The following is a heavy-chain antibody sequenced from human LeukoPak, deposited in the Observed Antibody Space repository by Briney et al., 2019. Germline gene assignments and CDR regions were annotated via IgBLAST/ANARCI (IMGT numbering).Heavy chain of an antibody. J-gene: IGHJ4*02. CDR1: GYTFTSYG. V-gene: IGHV1-18*01. CDR3: ARPAVAGTTPPLRY. D-gene: IGHD6-19*01. Sequence: ASVKVSCKASGYTFTSYGISWVRQAPGQGLEWTGWISAYNGNTNYAQKLQGRVTMTRDTSTSTVYMELSSLRSEDTAVYYCARPAVAGTTPPLRYWGQGTLVTVSS. CDR2: ISAYNGNT.